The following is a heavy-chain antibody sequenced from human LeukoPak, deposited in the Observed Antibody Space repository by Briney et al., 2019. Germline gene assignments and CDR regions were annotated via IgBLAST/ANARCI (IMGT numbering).Heavy chain of an antibody. Sequence: SETLSLTCAVYGGSFSGYYWSWIRQPPGKGLEWIGEINHSGSTNYNPSLKSRVTISVDTSKNQFSLKLSSVTAADTAVYYCARHIAHIVVPAAMRTNWFDPWGQGTLVTVSS. CDR1: GGSFSGYY. D-gene: IGHD2-2*01. J-gene: IGHJ5*02. CDR2: INHSGST. CDR3: ARHIAHIVVPAAMRTNWFDP. V-gene: IGHV4-34*01.